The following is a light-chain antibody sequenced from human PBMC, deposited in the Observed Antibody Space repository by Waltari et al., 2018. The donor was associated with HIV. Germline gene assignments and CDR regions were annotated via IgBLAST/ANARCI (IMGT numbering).Light chain of an antibody. CDR1: NSDIGTYDY. J-gene: IGLJ2*01. CDR3: SSFANRDGFYVP. CDR2: EVT. Sequence: QSALTQPPSASGSPGQSVTLSCTGTNSDIGTYDYVSWYQQHPGKAPKLVISEVTKRPSGVSDRFSGSKSGNTAFLTVSGLQAEDEADYYCSSFANRDGFYVPFGGGTRLTVL. V-gene: IGLV2-8*01.